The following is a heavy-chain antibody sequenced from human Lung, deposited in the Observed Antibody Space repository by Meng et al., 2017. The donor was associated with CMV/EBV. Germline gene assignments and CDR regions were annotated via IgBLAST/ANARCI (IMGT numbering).Heavy chain of an antibody. D-gene: IGHD3-10*01. Sequence: ASVXVSXKASGYTFTGYNMHWVRQAPGQGLEWMGWINPDSGDTRYAEKFQGRVTLTRDTSITTAYMELSRLKSDDTAVFFCARLFHTSLGTNYYYGMDVWXQRTTVTVS. V-gene: IGHV1-2*02. CDR2: INPDSGDT. J-gene: IGHJ6*02. CDR3: ARLFHTSLGTNYYYGMDV. CDR1: GYTFTGYN.